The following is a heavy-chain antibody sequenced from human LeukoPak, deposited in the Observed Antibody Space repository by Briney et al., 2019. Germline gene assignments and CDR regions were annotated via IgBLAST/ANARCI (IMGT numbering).Heavy chain of an antibody. J-gene: IGHJ4*02. CDR3: ARDRGYSSFDC. CDR1: GFTFDDYA. CDR2: ISWNSGSI. V-gene: IGHV3-9*01. D-gene: IGHD6-19*01. Sequence: GGSLRLSCAASGFTFDDYAMHWVWQPPGKGLEWVSGISWNSGSIGYADSVKGRFTISRDNAKNSLYLQMNSLRAEDTAVYYCARDRGYSSFDCWGQGTLVTVSS.